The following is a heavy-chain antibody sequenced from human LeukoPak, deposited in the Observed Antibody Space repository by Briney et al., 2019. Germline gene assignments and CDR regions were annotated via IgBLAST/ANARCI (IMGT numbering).Heavy chain of an antibody. V-gene: IGHV1-46*01. J-gene: IGHJ4*02. D-gene: IGHD5-18*01. CDR1: GYTFTSYY. Sequence: ASVKVSCKASGYTFTSYYMHWVRQAPGQGLEWMGIINPSGGSTSYAQKFQGRVTITADESTSTAYMELSSLRSEDTAVYYCARGRGDTSMVTCFDYWGQGTLVTVSS. CDR2: INPSGGST. CDR3: ARGRGDTSMVTCFDY.